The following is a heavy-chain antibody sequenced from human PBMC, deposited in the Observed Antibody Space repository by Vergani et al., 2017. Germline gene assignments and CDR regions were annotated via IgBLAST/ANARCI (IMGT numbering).Heavy chain of an antibody. Sequence: VQLVESGGGVVQPGRSLRLSCAASGFTFSSYAMHWVRQAPGKGLEWVANIKQDGSEKYYVDAVKGRFTISRDNAKNSLYLQMNSLRAEDTAVYYCARERFGELLDYYDYMDVWGKGTTVTVSS. V-gene: IGHV3-7*01. CDR1: GFTFSSYA. CDR3: ARERFGELLDYYDYMDV. CDR2: IKQDGSEK. D-gene: IGHD3-10*01. J-gene: IGHJ6*03.